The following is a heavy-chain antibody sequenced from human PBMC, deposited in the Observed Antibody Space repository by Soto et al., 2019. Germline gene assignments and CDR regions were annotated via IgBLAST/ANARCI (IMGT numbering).Heavy chain of an antibody. CDR3: ARDRYYDSSGYYYVFSGMDV. CDR1: GFTFSSYG. V-gene: IGHV3-33*01. J-gene: IGHJ6*02. Sequence: PGGSLRLSCAASGFTFSSYGMHWDRQAPGKGLEWVAVIWYDGSNKYYADSVKGRFTISRANSKTTLYLQMNSLRAEDTAVYYCARDRYYDSSGYYYVFSGMDVWGQGTTVTVSS. CDR2: IWYDGSNK. D-gene: IGHD3-22*01.